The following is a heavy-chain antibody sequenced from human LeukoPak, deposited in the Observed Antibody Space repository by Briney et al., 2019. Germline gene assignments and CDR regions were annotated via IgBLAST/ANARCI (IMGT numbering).Heavy chain of an antibody. V-gene: IGHV1-18*01. D-gene: IGHD3-22*01. CDR2: ISAYNGNT. CDR3: AREPRYYDSSGCPDY. Sequence: ASVKVSCKASGYTFTSYGSSWVRQAPGQGLEWMGWISAYNGNTNYAQKLQGRVTMTTDTSTSTAYMELRSLRSDDTAVYYCAREPRYYDSSGCPDYWGQGTLVTVSS. CDR1: GYTFTSYG. J-gene: IGHJ4*02.